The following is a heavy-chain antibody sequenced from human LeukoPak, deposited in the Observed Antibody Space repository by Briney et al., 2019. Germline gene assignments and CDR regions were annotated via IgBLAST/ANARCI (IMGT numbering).Heavy chain of an antibody. J-gene: IGHJ6*02. CDR3: ARLLGYCSGGSCYSYYYYGMDV. V-gene: IGHV1-69*13. D-gene: IGHD2-15*01. CDR2: IIPIFGTA. Sequence: SVKVSCKASGGTFSSYAISWVRQAPGQGLEWMGGIIPIFGTANYAQKFQGRVTITADESTSTAYMELSSLRSEDTAVYYCARLLGYCSGGSCYSYYYYGMDVWGQGTTVTVSS. CDR1: GGTFSSYA.